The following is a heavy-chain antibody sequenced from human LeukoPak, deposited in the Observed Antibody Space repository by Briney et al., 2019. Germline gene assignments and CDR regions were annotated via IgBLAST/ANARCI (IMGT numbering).Heavy chain of an antibody. D-gene: IGHD1-26*01. CDR2: ISGSGDGT. CDR1: GLTFSNYP. V-gene: IGHV3-23*01. Sequence: GGSLRLSCAASGLTFSNYPTGWVRQAPGKGLEWVSAISGSGDGTYYADSVKGRFIISRDNSKNTLYLQLNSLRAEDTAIYYCAKEGRAGAAYFDYWGQGTRVTVSS. J-gene: IGHJ4*02. CDR3: AKEGRAGAAYFDY.